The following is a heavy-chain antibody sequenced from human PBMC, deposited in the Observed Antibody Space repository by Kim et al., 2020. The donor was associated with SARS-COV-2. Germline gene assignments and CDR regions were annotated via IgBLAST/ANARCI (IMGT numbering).Heavy chain of an antibody. V-gene: IGHV1-18*01. CDR3: ARDLVRGVRLGNY. J-gene: IGHJ4*02. D-gene: IGHD3-10*01. Sequence: AQKLQGRVTMTTDTSTSTAYMELRSLRSDDTAVYYCARDLVRGVRLGNYWGQGTLVTVSS.